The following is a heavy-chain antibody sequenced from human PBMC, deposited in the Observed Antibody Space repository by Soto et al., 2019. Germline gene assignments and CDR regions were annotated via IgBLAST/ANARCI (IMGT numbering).Heavy chain of an antibody. J-gene: IGHJ6*02. Sequence: QVQLVQSGGEVKKPGASVKVSCKASGYTFTNYGISWVRQAPGQGLEWMGWISAYNGNRKYAQKLQDRVTMNTDTSTNTAYMERRSLRSDDTAMYYCARVRGESEQLANYGMDAWGQGTTVTVFS. CDR2: ISAYNGNR. D-gene: IGHD6-6*01. CDR3: ARVRGESEQLANYGMDA. CDR1: GYTFTNYG. V-gene: IGHV1-18*01.